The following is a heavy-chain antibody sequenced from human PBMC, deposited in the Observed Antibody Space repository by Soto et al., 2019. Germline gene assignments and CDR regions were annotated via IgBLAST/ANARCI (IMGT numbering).Heavy chain of an antibody. J-gene: IGHJ6*02. Sequence: GGSLRLYCAASGFTLSDYYMSWIRQAPGKGLEWASYISSSGSTIYYADSVKGRFTISRDNAKNSLYLQMNSLRAEDTAVYYCARPNCSSTSCYTGGMDVWGQVTTVTVSS. CDR3: ARPNCSSTSCYTGGMDV. V-gene: IGHV3-11*01. D-gene: IGHD2-2*02. CDR1: GFTLSDYY. CDR2: ISSSGSTI.